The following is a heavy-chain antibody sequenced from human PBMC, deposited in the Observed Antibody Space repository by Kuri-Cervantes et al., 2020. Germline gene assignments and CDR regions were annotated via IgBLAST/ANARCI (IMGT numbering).Heavy chain of an antibody. J-gene: IGHJ4*02. CDR2: IYYSGST. CDR1: GGSISSYY. V-gene: IGHV4-59*08. Sequence: SETLSLTCTVSGGSISSYYWSWIRQPPGKGLEWIGYIYYSGSTNYNPSLKSRVTISVDTSKNQFSLKLSSVTAADTAVYYCARHSGHKGGSYHSSFGYWGQGTLVTVSS. CDR3: ARHSGHKGGSYHSSFGY. D-gene: IGHD1-26*01.